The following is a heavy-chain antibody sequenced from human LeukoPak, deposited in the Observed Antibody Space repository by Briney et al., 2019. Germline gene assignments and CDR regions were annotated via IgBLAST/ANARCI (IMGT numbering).Heavy chain of an antibody. CDR3: AGKNCSSTSCYSNYYYYGMDV. D-gene: IGHD2-2*01. Sequence: SETLSLTCAVYGGSFSGYYWSWIRQPPGKGLEWIGEINHSGSTNYNPSLKSRVTISVDTSRNQFSLKLSSVTAADTAVYYCAGKNCSSTSCYSNYYYYGMDVWGQGTTVTVSS. CDR1: GGSFSGYY. J-gene: IGHJ6*02. CDR2: INHSGST. V-gene: IGHV4-34*01.